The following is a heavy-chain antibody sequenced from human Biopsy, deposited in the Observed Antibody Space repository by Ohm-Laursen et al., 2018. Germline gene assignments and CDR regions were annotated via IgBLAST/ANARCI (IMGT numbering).Heavy chain of an antibody. CDR2: IFYGGIT. V-gene: IGHV4-59*05. Sequence: SDTLSLTCSVSGGSIISYYWTWIRQPPGKGLEWIGSIFYGGITYYNPSLKGRVTISVDTSKNQFSLNLSSVTGADTAVYYCARHPTGFWFDPWGQGTLVTVSS. CDR3: ARHPTGFWFDP. J-gene: IGHJ5*02. CDR1: GGSIISYY.